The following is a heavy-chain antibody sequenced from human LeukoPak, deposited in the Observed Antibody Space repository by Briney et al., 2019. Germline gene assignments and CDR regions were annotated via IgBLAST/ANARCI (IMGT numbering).Heavy chain of an antibody. D-gene: IGHD4-23*01. V-gene: IGHV1-69*04. CDR1: GGTFSSYA. CDR3: AKDGNPLNDAFDI. CDR2: IIPILGIA. Sequence: ASVKVSCKASGGTFSSYAISWVRQAPGQGLEWMGRIIPILGIANYAQKFQGRVTITADKSTSTAYMELSSLRSEDTAVYYCAKDGNPLNDAFDIWGQGTMVTVSS. J-gene: IGHJ3*02.